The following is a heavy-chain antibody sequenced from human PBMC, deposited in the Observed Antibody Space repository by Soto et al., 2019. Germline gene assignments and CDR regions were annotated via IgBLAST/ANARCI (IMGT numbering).Heavy chain of an antibody. V-gene: IGHV4-4*07. CDR1: GGSISSYY. D-gene: IGHD6-13*01. CDR2: IYTSGST. CDR3: ARDLSIAAAGRLSKIDY. Sequence: SETLSLTCTVSGGSISSYYWSWIRQPAGKGLEWIGRIYTSGSTNYNPSLKSRVTMSVDTSKNQFSLKLSSVTAADTAVYYCARDLSIAAAGRLSKIDYWGQGTLVTGSS. J-gene: IGHJ4*02.